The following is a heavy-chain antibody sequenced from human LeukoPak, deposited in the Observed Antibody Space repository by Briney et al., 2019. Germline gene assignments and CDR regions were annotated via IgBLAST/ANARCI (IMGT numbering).Heavy chain of an antibody. V-gene: IGHV4-31*03. CDR1: GGSISSGGYY. CDR3: ARGGGGYSGYDYYFDY. D-gene: IGHD5-12*01. J-gene: IGHJ4*02. CDR2: IYYSGNT. Sequence: SQTLSLTCTVSGGSISSGGYYWSWIRQHPGKGLEWIGYIYYSGNTYYNPSLKSRVTISVDTSKNQFSLRLSSVTAADTAVYYCARGGGGYSGYDYYFDYWGQGTLVTVSS.